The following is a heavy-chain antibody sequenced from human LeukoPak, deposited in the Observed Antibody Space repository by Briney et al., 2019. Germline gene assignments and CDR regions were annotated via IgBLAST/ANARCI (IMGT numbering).Heavy chain of an antibody. CDR3: AKSGGDYDHFDY. D-gene: IGHD4-17*01. V-gene: IGHV3-23*01. CDR2: VTRGGST. CDR1: GFIFTNYA. J-gene: IGHJ4*02. Sequence: PGGSLRLSCAASGFIFTNYAMSWVRQAPGEGREWVSGVTRGGSTYYADSVKGRFTISRDNSKNTLYLQMNSLRAEDTAVYYCAKSGGDYDHFDYWGQGTLVTVSS.